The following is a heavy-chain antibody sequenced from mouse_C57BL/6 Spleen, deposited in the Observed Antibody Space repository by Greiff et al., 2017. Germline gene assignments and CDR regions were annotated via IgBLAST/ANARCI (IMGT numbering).Heavy chain of an antibody. D-gene: IGHD2-1*01. Sequence: EVMLVESEGGLVQPGSSMKLSCTASGFTFSDYYMAWVRQVPEKGLEWVANINYDGSSTYYLDSLKSRFIISRDNAKNILYLQMDSLKSEDTATYYCARDRYGKRYFDVWGTGTTVTVSS. CDR1: GFTFSDYY. V-gene: IGHV5-16*01. J-gene: IGHJ1*03. CDR2: INYDGSST. CDR3: ARDRYGKRYFDV.